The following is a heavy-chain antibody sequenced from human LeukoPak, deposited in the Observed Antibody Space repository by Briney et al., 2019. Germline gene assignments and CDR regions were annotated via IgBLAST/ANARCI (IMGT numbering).Heavy chain of an antibody. Sequence: PSETLSLTCTVSGGSISSYYWSWIRQPPGKGLEWIGYIYYSGSTNYNPSLKSRVTISVDTSKNQFSLKLSSVTAADTAVYHCARARSSWDFADWGQGTLVTVSS. V-gene: IGHV4-59*01. CDR3: ARARSSWDFAD. D-gene: IGHD6-13*01. CDR1: GGSISSYY. J-gene: IGHJ4*02. CDR2: IYYSGST.